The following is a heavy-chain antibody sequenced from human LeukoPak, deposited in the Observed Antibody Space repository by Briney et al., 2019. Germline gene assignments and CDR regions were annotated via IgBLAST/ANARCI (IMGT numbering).Heavy chain of an antibody. CDR1: GFTFGDYL. V-gene: IGHV3-48*04. D-gene: IGHD3-22*01. Sequence: PGRSLRLSCTASGFTFGDYLMSWFRQAPGKGLEWISYISSNSRTIYYADSVKGRFTVSRDNAKNSLFLQMNSLRAEHTAVYYCARGYDSSGYYWLNYFDYWGQGTLVTVSS. CDR3: ARGYDSSGYYWLNYFDY. J-gene: IGHJ4*02. CDR2: ISSNSRTI.